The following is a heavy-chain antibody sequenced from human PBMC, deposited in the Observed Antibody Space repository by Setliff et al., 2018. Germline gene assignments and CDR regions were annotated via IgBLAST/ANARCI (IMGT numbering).Heavy chain of an antibody. CDR3: SRLVRFCARTVCQRLSGDDY. V-gene: IGHV1-18*01. D-gene: IGHD3-10*01. Sequence: ASVKVSCKASGYTFTDFGVSWVRQAPEQGLEWVGWISPYNGNTYYAPKFQGTAIMTTDTATTTAYLELRSLRSDDTAVYFCSRLVRFCARTVCQRLSGDDYWGQGTLVTVSS. CDR1: GYTFTDFG. CDR2: ISPYNGNT. J-gene: IGHJ4*02.